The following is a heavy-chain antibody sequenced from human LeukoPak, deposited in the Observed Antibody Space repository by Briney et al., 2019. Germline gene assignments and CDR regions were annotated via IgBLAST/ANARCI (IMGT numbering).Heavy chain of an antibody. V-gene: IGHV3-72*01. D-gene: IGHD6-13*01. CDR2: TRNKANSYTT. CDR3: AREPSIAAAGNWYFDL. Sequence: GGSLRLSCAASGFTFSDHYMDWVRQAPGKGLEWVGRTRNKANSYTTEYAASVKGRFTISRDDSKNSLYLQMNSLKTEDTAVYYCAREPSIAAAGNWYFDLWGRGTLVTVSS. CDR1: GFTFSDHY. J-gene: IGHJ2*01.